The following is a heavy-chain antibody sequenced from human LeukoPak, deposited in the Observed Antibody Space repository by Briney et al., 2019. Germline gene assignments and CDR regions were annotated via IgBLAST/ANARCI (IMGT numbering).Heavy chain of an antibody. V-gene: IGHV4-59*01. Sequence: SETLSLTCTVSGGSISSYYWSWIRQPPGKGLEWIGYIYYSGSTNYNPSLKSRVTISVDTSKNQFSLKLSSVTAADTAVYYCARGGASGSYYGAYYYYGMDVWGQGTTVTVSS. D-gene: IGHD1-26*01. CDR2: IYYSGST. CDR1: GGSISSYY. J-gene: IGHJ6*02. CDR3: ARGGASGSYYGAYYYYGMDV.